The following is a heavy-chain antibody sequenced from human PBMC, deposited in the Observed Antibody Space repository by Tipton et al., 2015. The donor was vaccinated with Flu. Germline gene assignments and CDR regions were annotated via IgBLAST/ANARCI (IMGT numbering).Heavy chain of an antibody. D-gene: IGHD2-21*01. CDR3: ARQQAGLLNWFDP. J-gene: IGHJ5*02. CDR1: GGSISSSSYY. CDR2: IYSSGST. V-gene: IGHV4-39*01. Sequence: TLSLTCTVSGGSISSSSYYWGWIRQPPGKGLEWIGSIYSSGSTYYNPSLKSRVTISVDTSKNQFSLKLSSVTAADTAAYYCARQQAGLLNWFDPWGQGTLVTVSS.